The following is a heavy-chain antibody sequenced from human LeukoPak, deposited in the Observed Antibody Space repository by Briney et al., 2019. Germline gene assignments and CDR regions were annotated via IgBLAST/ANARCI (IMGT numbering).Heavy chain of an antibody. Sequence: ASVKVSCKASGYTFTGYYMHWVRQAPGQGLEWMGWINPNSGGTNYAQKFQGRVTMTRDTSISTAYMELSRLRSGDTAVYYCARDRDDSSGYYRETLFDYWGQGTLVTVSS. V-gene: IGHV1-2*02. CDR2: INPNSGGT. D-gene: IGHD3-22*01. CDR3: ARDRDDSSGYYRETLFDY. CDR1: GYTFTGYY. J-gene: IGHJ4*02.